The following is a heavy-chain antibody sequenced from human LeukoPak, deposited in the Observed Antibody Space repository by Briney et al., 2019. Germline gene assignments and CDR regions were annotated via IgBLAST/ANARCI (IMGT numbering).Heavy chain of an antibody. CDR2: IYYSGST. V-gene: IGHV4-59*08. CDR1: GGSISSYY. D-gene: IGHD6-13*01. J-gene: IGHJ4*02. Sequence: PSETLSLTCTVSGGSISSYYWSWIRQPPGKELEWIGYIYYSGSTNYNLSLNSRVTISVDKSKNQFSLKLNSVTAAATAVYYCARSFHSSSWYFDYWGQGTLVTVSS. CDR3: ARSFHSSSWYFDY.